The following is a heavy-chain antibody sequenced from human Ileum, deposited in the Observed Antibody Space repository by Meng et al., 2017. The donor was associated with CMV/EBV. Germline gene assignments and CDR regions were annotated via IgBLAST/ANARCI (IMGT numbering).Heavy chain of an antibody. Sequence: GGSLRLSCAASGFTFDDYAMHWVRQAPGKGLEWVSGISWNSGSIGYADSVKGRFTISRDNAKNSLYLQMNSLRAEDTALYYCAKGRWERLGRGYFDYWGQGTLVTVSS. CDR3: AKGRWERLGRGYFDY. J-gene: IGHJ4*02. CDR2: ISWNSGSI. D-gene: IGHD1-26*01. V-gene: IGHV3-9*01. CDR1: GFTFDDYA.